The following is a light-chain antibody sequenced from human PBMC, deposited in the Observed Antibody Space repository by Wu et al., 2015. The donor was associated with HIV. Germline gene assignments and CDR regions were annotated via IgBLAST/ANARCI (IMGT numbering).Light chain of an antibody. CDR2: DAS. CDR3: QQYHDWPPLT. J-gene: IGKJ4*01. V-gene: IGKV3-15*01. CDR1: QTISTN. Sequence: EIVMTQSPATLSVSPGERATLSCRASQTISTNLAWYQKKPGQTPRLLISDASTRATDIPARFSGTGSGTEFTLVISTMQSEDSAVYYCQQYHDWPPLTFGGGTRGGDQT.